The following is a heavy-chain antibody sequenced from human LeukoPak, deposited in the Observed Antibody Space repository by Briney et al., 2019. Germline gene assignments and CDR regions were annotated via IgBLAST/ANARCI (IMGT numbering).Heavy chain of an antibody. CDR2: INQDENEK. CDR1: GFTFSSYW. J-gene: IGHJ6*03. CDR3: AREIVAAAGNFYYYYMDV. Sequence: GGSLRLSCAASGFTFSSYWMSWVRQAPGKGLEWVANINQDENEKYYVDSLKGRFTISRDNAKNSLYLQMNSLRAEDTAVYYCAREIVAAAGNFYYYYMDVWGKGTTVTISS. V-gene: IGHV3-7*01. D-gene: IGHD6-13*01.